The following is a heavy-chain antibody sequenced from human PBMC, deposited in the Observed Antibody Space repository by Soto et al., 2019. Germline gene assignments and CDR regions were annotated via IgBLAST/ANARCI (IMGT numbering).Heavy chain of an antibody. CDR2: VSGTGGSA. Sequence: EVQLLESGGGLVRPGGSLRLSCAASGFTFSSYAMTWVRQAPGKGLEWVSGVSGTGGSAYYADSVKGRFTISRDNSKNTLYLQMNSLRAEDTAVYYCAKDNARGSSSWSDYWGQGTLVTVSS. CDR1: GFTFSSYA. V-gene: IGHV3-23*01. D-gene: IGHD6-13*01. J-gene: IGHJ4*02. CDR3: AKDNARGSSSWSDY.